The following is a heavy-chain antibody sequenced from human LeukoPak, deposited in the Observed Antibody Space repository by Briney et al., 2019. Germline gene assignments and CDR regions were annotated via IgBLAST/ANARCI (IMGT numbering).Heavy chain of an antibody. V-gene: IGHV4-34*01. D-gene: IGHD3-16*02. Sequence: SETLSLTCAVYGGSFNEYYWSWIRQPPGKGLEWIGEINHSGSTNYNPSLKSRVTISVDTSKNQFSLKLSSVTAADTAVYYCARRDGYDYVWGSYLFNWFDPWGQGTLVTVSS. CDR3: ARRDGYDYVWGSYLFNWFDP. CDR2: INHSGST. J-gene: IGHJ5*02. CDR1: GGSFNEYY.